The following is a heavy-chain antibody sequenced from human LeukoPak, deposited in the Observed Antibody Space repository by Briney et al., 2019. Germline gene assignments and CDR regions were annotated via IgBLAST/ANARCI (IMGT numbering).Heavy chain of an antibody. V-gene: IGHV3-53*01. CDR2: MYSGGST. J-gene: IGHJ3*01. Sequence: GGSLRLSCAVSGFTFSSNYMSWVRQAPGKGLEWVSVMYSGGSTYYADSVKGRFTISRDNSKNTLYLQMNSLRAEDTAVYYCAREVSYAFNFWGQGTMVTVSS. CDR3: AREVSYAFNF. D-gene: IGHD1-14*01. CDR1: GFTFSSNY.